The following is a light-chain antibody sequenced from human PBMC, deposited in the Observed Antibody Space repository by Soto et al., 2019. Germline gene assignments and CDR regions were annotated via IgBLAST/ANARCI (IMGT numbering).Light chain of an antibody. V-gene: IGLV2-14*01. J-gene: IGLJ1*01. CDR3: SSFTSSTTYV. CDR1: SSDVGNYNY. Sequence: QSVLTQSASVSGSPGQSITISCTGTSSDVGNYNYVSWYQQHPSEVPKLIIFNVNNRPSGVSNRFSGSKSGNTASLTISGLQAEDEADYYCSSFTSSTTYVFGTGTKVT. CDR2: NVN.